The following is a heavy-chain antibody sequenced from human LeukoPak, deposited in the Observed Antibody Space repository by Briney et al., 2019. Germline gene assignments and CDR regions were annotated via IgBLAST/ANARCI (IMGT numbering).Heavy chain of an antibody. CDR3: ARLRDEGRSGYRRLDY. D-gene: IGHD5-18*01. Sequence: SETLSLTCTVSGGSISTYYWNWIRQPPGKGLEWIGYIYHSGSTNYNPSLQSRVTISVDTSKNQFSLNLNSVTAADTAVYYCARLRDEGRSGYRRLDYWGQGTLVTVSS. J-gene: IGHJ4*02. CDR2: IYHSGST. CDR1: GGSISTYY. V-gene: IGHV4-59*01.